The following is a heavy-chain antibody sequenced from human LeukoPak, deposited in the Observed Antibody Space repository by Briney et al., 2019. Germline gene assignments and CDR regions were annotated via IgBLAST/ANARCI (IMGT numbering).Heavy chain of an antibody. D-gene: IGHD6-13*01. CDR3: TRDAATAGTYWYFDL. V-gene: IGHV3-48*02. CDR1: GFTFSTYS. Sequence: PGGSLRLSCAASGFTFSTYSMNWGRQAPGRGLEWVSYISGFTSTIYYADSVKGRFTISRDNGKNSLYLQMNSLRDEDTALYYCTRDAATAGTYWYFDLWGRGTLVTVSS. J-gene: IGHJ2*01. CDR2: ISGFTSTI.